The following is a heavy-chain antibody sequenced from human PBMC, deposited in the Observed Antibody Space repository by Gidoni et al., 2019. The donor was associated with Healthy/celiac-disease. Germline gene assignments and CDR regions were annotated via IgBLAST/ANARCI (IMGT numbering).Heavy chain of an antibody. CDR3: ARDPGSGSYYSPASRFGGMDV. J-gene: IGHJ6*02. Sequence: QVQLVESGGGLVKPGGSLRLSCAASGFTFSDYYMSWIRQAPGKGLEWVSYISSSGSTIYYADSVKGRFTISRDNAKNSLYLQMNSLRAEDTAVYYCARDPGSGSYYSPASRFGGMDVWGQGTTVTVSS. CDR1: GFTFSDYY. D-gene: IGHD3-10*01. CDR2: ISSSGSTI. V-gene: IGHV3-11*01.